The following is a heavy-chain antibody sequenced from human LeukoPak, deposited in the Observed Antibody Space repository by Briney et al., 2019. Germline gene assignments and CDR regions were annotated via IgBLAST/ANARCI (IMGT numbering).Heavy chain of an antibody. CDR3: TTSIDY. D-gene: IGHD4-17*01. CDR1: GFTFSSNA. Sequence: GGSLRLSCVASGFTFSSNAMSWVRQAPGKGLEWVSSISGSGDRTYYADSVKGRFTISRDNSKNTLYLQMNSLRAEDTAVYYCTTSIDYWGQGTLVTVSS. V-gene: IGHV3-23*01. CDR2: ISGSGDRT. J-gene: IGHJ4*02.